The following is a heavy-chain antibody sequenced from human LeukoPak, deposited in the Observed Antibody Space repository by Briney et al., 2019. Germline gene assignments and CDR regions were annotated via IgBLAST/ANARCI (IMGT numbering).Heavy chain of an antibody. CDR3: ARDSPGYLAYDS. Sequence: GGSLRLTCAASGFTFSTYWMTWVRQAPGKGPEWVANIKEDGSATYYVDSVKGRFTTSRDNAKKSLYLQMNSLRAEDTAVYYCARDSPGYLAYDSWGQGTLVTVSS. J-gene: IGHJ4*02. D-gene: IGHD1-1*01. CDR1: GFTFSTYW. CDR2: IKEDGSAT. V-gene: IGHV3-7*04.